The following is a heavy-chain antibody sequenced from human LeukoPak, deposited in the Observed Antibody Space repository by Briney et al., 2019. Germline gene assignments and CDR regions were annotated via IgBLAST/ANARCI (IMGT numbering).Heavy chain of an antibody. CDR1: GYTFTGYY. J-gene: IGHJ4*02. CDR3: ARGRDSGWYLFDY. CDR2: INPNSGGS. D-gene: IGHD6-19*01. Sequence: ASVKVSCKASGYTFTGYYLHWVRQAPGQGLEWMGRINPNSGGSNYALRFQGRVTMTRDTSISTAYMELSRLRSDDTAVYYCARGRDSGWYLFDYWGQGTLVTVSS. V-gene: IGHV1-2*06.